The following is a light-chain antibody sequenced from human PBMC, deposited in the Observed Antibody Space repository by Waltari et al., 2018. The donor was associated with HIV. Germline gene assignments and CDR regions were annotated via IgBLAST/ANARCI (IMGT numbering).Light chain of an antibody. V-gene: IGLV1-47*01. CDR3: ASWDDSLSAWL. Sequence: QTVLTQPPSASETPGRTITISCSGSSSNIGRNYAYWYVQPPHTAPKLLIYRNKQRPSEVPGRFSGSKSGTSASLAISDLQSDDDADYYCASWDDSLSAWLFGGGTKLTVL. J-gene: IGLJ3*02. CDR1: SSNIGRNY. CDR2: RNK.